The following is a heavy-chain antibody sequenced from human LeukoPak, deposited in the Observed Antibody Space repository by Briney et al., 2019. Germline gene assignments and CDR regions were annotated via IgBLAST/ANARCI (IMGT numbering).Heavy chain of an antibody. Sequence: GGSLRLSCAASGSTFSSYEMNWVRQAPGKGLEWVSYISSSGSLIFYADSVRGRFTISRDNARNSLYLQMNSLRAEDTAVYYCAREDEDAFDNWGQGTMVTVSS. CDR1: GSTFSSYE. CDR3: AREDEDAFDN. CDR2: ISSSGSLI. V-gene: IGHV3-48*03. J-gene: IGHJ3*02.